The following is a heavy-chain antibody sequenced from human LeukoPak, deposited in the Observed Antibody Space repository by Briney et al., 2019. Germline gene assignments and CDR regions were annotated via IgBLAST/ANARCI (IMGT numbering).Heavy chain of an antibody. V-gene: IGHV1-46*01. CDR1: GYTFTSYY. CDR3: VRELPESDAFDI. CDR2: INPSGGST. Sequence: ASVKVSCTASGYTFTSYYMHWVRQAPGQGLEWMGIINPSGGSTSYAQKFQGRVTMTRDTSTSTVYMELSSLRSEDTAVYYCVRELPESDAFDIWGQGTMVTVSS. J-gene: IGHJ3*02. D-gene: IGHD1-26*01.